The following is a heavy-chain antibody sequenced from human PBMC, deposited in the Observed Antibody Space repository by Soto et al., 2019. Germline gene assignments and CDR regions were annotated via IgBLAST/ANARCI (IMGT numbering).Heavy chain of an antibody. CDR2: IDTSGTKI. D-gene: IGHD2-15*01. CDR3: AIHKDMWGGYLSPVTY. Sequence: GGSLRLSCAASGYTFSDYYMSWIRQAPGKGLEWISYIDTSGTKIYYADSVKGRFTITRDNAKNSLYLEMNSLRDEDTAVYYCAIHKDMWGGYLSPVTYGGRETRVPVSS. CDR1: GYTFSDYY. J-gene: IGHJ4*02. V-gene: IGHV3-11*01.